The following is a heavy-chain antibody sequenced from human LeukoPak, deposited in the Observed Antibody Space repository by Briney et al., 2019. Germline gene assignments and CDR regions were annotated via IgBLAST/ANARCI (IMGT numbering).Heavy chain of an antibody. CDR3: ARAPSGWPVDY. V-gene: IGHV1-46*01. CDR1: GNTFTSYY. D-gene: IGHD6-19*01. CDR2: INPSGDST. J-gene: IGHJ4*02. Sequence: ASVKVSCKASGNTFTSYYIHWVRQAPGQGLEWMGIINPSGDSTNYAQKFQGRVTLTRDTSTSTVYMELSSLRSEDTAVYYCARAPSGWPVDYWGQGTLVTVSS.